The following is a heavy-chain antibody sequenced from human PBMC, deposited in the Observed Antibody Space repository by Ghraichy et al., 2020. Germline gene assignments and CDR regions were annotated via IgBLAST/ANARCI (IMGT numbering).Heavy chain of an antibody. Sequence: ASVKVSCKASGDMFPSYAIRWVRQARGQGLEWMGWIRPNNGNTKFAEEFQGRLTMTTDRSTSTVYMELRGLRSDDTAVYYCARAFPVSDFWIAVNRASSYYVMDLWGQGTTVTVSS. D-gene: IGHD3-3*01. CDR1: GDMFPSYA. J-gene: IGHJ6*02. CDR2: IRPNNGNT. CDR3: ARAFPVSDFWIAVNRASSYYVMDL. V-gene: IGHV1-18*01.